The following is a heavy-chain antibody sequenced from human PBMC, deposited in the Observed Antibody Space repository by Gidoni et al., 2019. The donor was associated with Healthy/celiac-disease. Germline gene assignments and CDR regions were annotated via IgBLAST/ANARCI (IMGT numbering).Heavy chain of an antibody. Sequence: QVQLQESGPGLVKPSETLSLTCTVSGGSVSSGSYSRSWSRQPPGKGLEWSGYIYYGGSPNYNPSLKSRVTISVDTSKNQFSLKLSSVTAADTAVYYCARAGEMATPCGPYYYYYMDVWGKGTTFTVSS. V-gene: IGHV4-61*01. CDR1: GGSVSSGSYS. CDR3: ARAGEMATPCGPYYYYYMDV. J-gene: IGHJ6*03. CDR2: IYYGGSP. D-gene: IGHD3-16*01.